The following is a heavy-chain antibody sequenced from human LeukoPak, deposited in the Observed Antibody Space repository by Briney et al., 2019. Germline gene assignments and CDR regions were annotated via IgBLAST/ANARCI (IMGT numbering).Heavy chain of an antibody. Sequence: ASXKVSCKASGYTFVSYGISWVRQAPGQGLEWMGWISVYNGITSYAQKLEGRVTMTTDTSTTTAYMELRSLRSDDTAVYYCARGDYSGSYYYFDYWGQGTLVTVSS. CDR3: ARGDYSGSYYYFDY. CDR1: GYTFVSYG. D-gene: IGHD1-26*01. CDR2: ISVYNGIT. V-gene: IGHV1-18*01. J-gene: IGHJ4*02.